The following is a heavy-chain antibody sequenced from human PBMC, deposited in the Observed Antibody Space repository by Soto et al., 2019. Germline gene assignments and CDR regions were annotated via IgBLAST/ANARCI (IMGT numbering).Heavy chain of an antibody. CDR1: GNTFASHG. V-gene: IGHV1-18*01. Sequence: GPGVKKPGASVKVSCKASGNTFASHGFSWVRQAPGQGLEWMGWISGFNGQTNYALKFQGRVTLTTDTSTSTAYMELRSLRSDDTAVYFCARVDPRGVAVVRDYWGQGTLVTVSS. J-gene: IGHJ4*02. CDR3: ARVDPRGVAVVRDY. D-gene: IGHD3-10*01. CDR2: ISGFNGQT.